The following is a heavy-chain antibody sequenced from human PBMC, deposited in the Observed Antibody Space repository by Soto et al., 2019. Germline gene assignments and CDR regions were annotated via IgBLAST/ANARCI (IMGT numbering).Heavy chain of an antibody. D-gene: IGHD4-17*01. V-gene: IGHV3-53*01. CDR3: ARDQDYGDYYYYYGMDV. Sequence: PGGSLRLSCAASGFTVSSNYMSWVRQAPGKGLEWVSVIYSGGSTYYADSVKGRFTISRDNSKNTLYLQMNSLRAEDTAVYYCARDQDYGDYYYYYGMDVWGQGTTVTVSS. CDR2: IYSGGST. J-gene: IGHJ6*02. CDR1: GFTVSSNY.